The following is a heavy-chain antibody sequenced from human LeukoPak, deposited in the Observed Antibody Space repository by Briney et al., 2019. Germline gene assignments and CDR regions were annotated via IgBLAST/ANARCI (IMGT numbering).Heavy chain of an antibody. CDR2: ISWNSGSI. J-gene: IGHJ4*02. CDR3: AKDRKRGYYDSSGLDY. CDR1: GFTFDDYA. D-gene: IGHD3-22*01. Sequence: GGSLRLSCAASGFTFDDYAMHWVRQAPGKGLEWVSGISWNSGSIGYADSVKGRFTISRDNSKNTLYLQMNSLRAEDTAVYYCAKDRKRGYYDSSGLDYWGQGTLVTVSS. V-gene: IGHV3-9*01.